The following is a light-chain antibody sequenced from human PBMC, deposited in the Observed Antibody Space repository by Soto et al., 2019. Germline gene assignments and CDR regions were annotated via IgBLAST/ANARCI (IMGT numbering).Light chain of an antibody. V-gene: IGKV1-5*03. CDR2: KAS. CDR3: QHYNSYSEA. CDR1: QTISSW. Sequence: DIQMTPSPSTRRASVGDKVTITCRASQTISSWLAWYQQKPGKAPKLLIYKASTLKSGVPSRFSGSGSGTEFTLTISSLQPDDFATYYCQHYNSYSEAFGQGTKVAIK. J-gene: IGKJ1*01.